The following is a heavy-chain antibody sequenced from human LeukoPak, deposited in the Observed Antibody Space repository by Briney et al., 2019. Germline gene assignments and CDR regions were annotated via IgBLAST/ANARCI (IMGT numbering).Heavy chain of an antibody. D-gene: IGHD3-3*01. Sequence: PGRSLRLSCAASGLTFSSYGMHCVRQAPGRGLEWVAVIWYDGSNKYYADSVKGRFTISRDNSKNTLYLQMNSLRAEDTAVYYCAREPHSYYDFWTGFTNRGAYFDYRGQGTLVTVSS. CDR3: AREPHSYYDFWTGFTNRGAYFDY. CDR1: GLTFSSYG. V-gene: IGHV3-33*01. CDR2: IWYDGSNK. J-gene: IGHJ4*02.